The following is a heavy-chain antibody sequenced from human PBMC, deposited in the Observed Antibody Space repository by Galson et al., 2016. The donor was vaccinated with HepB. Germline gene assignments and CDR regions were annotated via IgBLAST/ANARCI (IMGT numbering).Heavy chain of an antibody. Sequence: SLRLSCAASGFTFNRYAMHWVRQAPGKGLEWVTVISYDGTIKYYADSVKGRFTISRDNLKNTVSLQMNSLRTGDTAVYYCANGCKSGNCKIAEFEYWGQGTLVTVSS. CDR2: ISYDGTIK. CDR3: ANGCKSGNCKIAEFEY. D-gene: IGHD4-23*01. CDR1: GFTFNRYA. J-gene: IGHJ4*02. V-gene: IGHV3-30-3*01.